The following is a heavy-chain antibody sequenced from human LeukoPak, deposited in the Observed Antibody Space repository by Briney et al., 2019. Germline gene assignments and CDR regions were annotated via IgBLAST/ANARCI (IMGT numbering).Heavy chain of an antibody. V-gene: IGHV4-59*01. CDR3: ARLVVVSPYYYYGMDV. Sequence: SETLSLTCTVSGGSISSYYWSCIRQPPGKGLEWIGYIYYSGSTNYNPSLKSRVTISVDTSKNQFSLKLSSVTAADTAVYYCARLVVVSPYYYYGMDVWGQGTTVTVSS. CDR2: IYYSGST. CDR1: GGSISSYY. J-gene: IGHJ6*02. D-gene: IGHD3-22*01.